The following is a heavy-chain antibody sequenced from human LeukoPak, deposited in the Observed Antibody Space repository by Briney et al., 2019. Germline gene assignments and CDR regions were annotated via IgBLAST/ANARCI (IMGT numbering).Heavy chain of an antibody. Sequence: ASVKVSCKASGYTFTSYTMHWVRQAPGQRLEWMGWINPNSGGTNYAQKFQGRVTMTRDTSISTAYMDLSRLRSDDTAVYYCARGMGVLVPAATWFDPWGQGTLSPSPQ. CDR3: ARGMGVLVPAATWFDP. V-gene: IGHV1-2*02. CDR2: INPNSGGT. J-gene: IGHJ5*02. D-gene: IGHD2-2*01. CDR1: GYTFTSYT.